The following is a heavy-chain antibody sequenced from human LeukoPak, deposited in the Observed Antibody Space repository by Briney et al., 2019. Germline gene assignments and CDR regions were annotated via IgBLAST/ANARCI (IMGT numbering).Heavy chain of an antibody. Sequence: SETLSLTCAVYGGSFSGYYWSWIRQPPGKGLEWIGEINHSGSTNYNPSLKSRVTISIDTSKNQFSLKLSSVTAADTAVYYCARVSPNTVTTLQYFDYWGQGTLVTVSS. CDR1: GGSFSGYY. V-gene: IGHV4-34*01. D-gene: IGHD4-17*01. CDR2: INHSGST. CDR3: ARVSPNTVTTLQYFDY. J-gene: IGHJ4*02.